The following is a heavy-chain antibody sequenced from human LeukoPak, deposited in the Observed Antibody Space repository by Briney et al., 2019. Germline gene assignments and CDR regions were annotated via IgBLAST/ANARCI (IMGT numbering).Heavy chain of an antibody. V-gene: IGHV1-2*02. CDR3: ARVDYYASSGYFDY. D-gene: IGHD3-22*01. CDR2: INPNSGGT. J-gene: IGHJ4*02. Sequence: GASVKVSCTASGYTFTGYYMHWVRQAPGQGLEWMGWINPNSGGTNYAQKFQGRVTMTRDTSISTAYMELSRLRSDDTAVYYCARVDYYASSGYFDYWGQGTLVTVSS. CDR1: GYTFTGYY.